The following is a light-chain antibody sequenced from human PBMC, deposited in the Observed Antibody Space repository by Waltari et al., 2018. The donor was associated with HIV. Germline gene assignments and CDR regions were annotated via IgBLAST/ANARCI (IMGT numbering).Light chain of an antibody. CDR3: AAWDDTLSGRV. V-gene: IGLV1-47*01. J-gene: IGLJ3*02. Sequence: QSVLTQPPSASGTPGQRVTISCSGSSSNIGSNYIYWYQQLPGTAPKLLNYGNNQRPSGFPDRFSGSKSGTSASLAISGLRSEDEADYYCAAWDDTLSGRVFGGGTKLTVL. CDR2: GNN. CDR1: SSNIGSNY.